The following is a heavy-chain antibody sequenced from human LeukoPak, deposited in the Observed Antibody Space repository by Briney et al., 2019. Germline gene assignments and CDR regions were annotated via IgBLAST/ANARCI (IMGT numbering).Heavy chain of an antibody. J-gene: IGHJ6*02. CDR1: GGSFSGYY. D-gene: IGHD6-13*01. CDR2: INHSGST. Sequence: PSETLSLTCAVYGGSFSGYYWRWTRQPPGKGLEWIGEINHSGSTNYNPSLKSRVTISVDTSKNQFSLKLSSVTAADTAVYYCARGPISSWTLYYYYYGMDVWGQGTTVTVSS. V-gene: IGHV4-34*01. CDR3: ARGPISSWTLYYYYYGMDV.